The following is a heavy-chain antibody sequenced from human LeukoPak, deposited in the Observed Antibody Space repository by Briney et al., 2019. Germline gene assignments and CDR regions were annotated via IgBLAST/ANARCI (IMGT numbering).Heavy chain of an antibody. V-gene: IGHV4-30-2*01. CDR3: ARFSYDSWGFDY. J-gene: IGHJ4*02. CDR1: GGSISSGGYS. CDR2: TYHSGST. D-gene: IGHD6-13*01. Sequence: SETLSLTCAVSGGSISSGGYSWSWIRQPPGKGLEWIGYTYHSGSTYYNPSLKSRVTISVDRSKNQFSLKLSSVTAADTAVYYCARFSYDSWGFDYWGQGTLVTVSS.